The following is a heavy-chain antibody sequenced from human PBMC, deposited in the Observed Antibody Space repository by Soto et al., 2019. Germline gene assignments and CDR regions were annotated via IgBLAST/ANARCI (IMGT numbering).Heavy chain of an antibody. D-gene: IGHD1-26*01. CDR1: GGSISSSSYY. Sequence: SETLSLTCTVSGGSISSSSYYWTWIRQPPGKGLEWMGYIYYSGTTTNYNPSLKSRVTLSVDTSKNQFSLKLSSVTAADTAVYYCARLGGSYAVPHFDYWGQGTLVTVSS. CDR2: IYYSGTTT. V-gene: IGHV4-61*05. CDR3: ARLGGSYAVPHFDY. J-gene: IGHJ4*02.